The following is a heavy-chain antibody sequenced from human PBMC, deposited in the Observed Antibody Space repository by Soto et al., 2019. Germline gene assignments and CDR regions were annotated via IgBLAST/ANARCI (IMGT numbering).Heavy chain of an antibody. CDR1: GYTFTSYA. D-gene: IGHD4-17*01. CDR3: ARDTAPSDV. J-gene: IGHJ6*02. V-gene: IGHV1-3*01. Sequence: QVQLVQSGAEVKKPGASVKVSYKASGYTFTSYAMHWVRQAPGQRLEWMGWINAGNGNRKYSQKFQGRVTITRDTSASIAYMELSSLRSEDTAVYYCARDTAPSDVWGQGTTVTVSS. CDR2: INAGNGNR.